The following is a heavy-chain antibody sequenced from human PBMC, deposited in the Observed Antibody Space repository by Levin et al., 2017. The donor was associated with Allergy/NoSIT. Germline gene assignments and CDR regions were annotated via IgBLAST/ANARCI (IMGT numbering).Heavy chain of an antibody. CDR3: ARSFDPSIGRFLEWFRCGWQTYDYGMDV. Sequence: PGGSLRLSCAASGFTFSSYSMNWVRQAPGKGLEWVSYISSSSSTIYYADSVKGRFTISRDNAKNSLYLQMNSLRDEDTAVYYCARSFDPSIGRFLEWFRCGWQTYDYGMDVWGQGATVTVSS. J-gene: IGHJ6*02. V-gene: IGHV3-48*02. CDR1: GFTFSSYS. CDR2: ISSSSSTI. D-gene: IGHD3-3*01.